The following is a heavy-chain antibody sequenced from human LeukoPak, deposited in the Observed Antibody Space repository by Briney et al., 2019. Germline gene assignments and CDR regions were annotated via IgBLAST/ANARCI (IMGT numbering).Heavy chain of an antibody. D-gene: IGHD4/OR15-4a*01. J-gene: IGHJ4*02. CDR3: ARRAGAYSHPYDY. Sequence: GGSLRLSCAASGSTFSSYEMNWVRQAPGKGLERVSYISSSGSTIYYADSVKGRFTISRDNSKNTLYLQMNSLRAEDTAVYYCARRAGAYSHPYDYWGQGTLVTVSS. CDR1: GSTFSSYE. CDR2: ISSSGSTI. V-gene: IGHV3-48*03.